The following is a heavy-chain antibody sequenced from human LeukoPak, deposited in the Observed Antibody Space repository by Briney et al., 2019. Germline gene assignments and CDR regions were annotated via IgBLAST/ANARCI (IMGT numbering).Heavy chain of an antibody. J-gene: IGHJ4*02. D-gene: IGHD5-18*01. Sequence: WASVKVSCKASGGTLSSYAISWVRQAPGQGLEWMGRIIPILGIANYAQKFQGRVTITADKSTSTAYMELSSLRSEDTAVYYCARESMGIQLWSYFDYWGQGTLVTVSS. CDR1: GGTLSSYA. CDR3: ARESMGIQLWSYFDY. V-gene: IGHV1-69*04. CDR2: IIPILGIA.